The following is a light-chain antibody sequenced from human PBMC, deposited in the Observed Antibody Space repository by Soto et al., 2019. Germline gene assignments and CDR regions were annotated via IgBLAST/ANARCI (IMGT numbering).Light chain of an antibody. CDR3: SSYTSGSTWV. Sequence: QSVLTQPASVSGSAGQSITSSCTGTSSDVGGYNYVSWYQQHPGKAPKLMIYEVSNRPSGVSNRFSGSKSGNTASLTISGLQAEDEADYYCSSYTSGSTWVFGGGTKVTVL. CDR2: EVS. CDR1: SSDVGGYNY. V-gene: IGLV2-14*01. J-gene: IGLJ3*02.